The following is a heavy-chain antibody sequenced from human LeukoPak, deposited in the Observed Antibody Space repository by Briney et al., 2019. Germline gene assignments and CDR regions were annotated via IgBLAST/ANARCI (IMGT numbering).Heavy chain of an antibody. Sequence: GGSLRLSCAASGFTFSSYWMNWARQVPGKGLEWVASINHNGSVNYYVDSVKGRFTISRDNAKNSLYLQMSNLRAEDTAVYFCARGGGLDVWGQGATVTVSS. V-gene: IGHV3-7*03. CDR1: GFTFSSYW. CDR2: INHNGSVN. CDR3: ARGGGLDV. D-gene: IGHD3-16*01. J-gene: IGHJ6*02.